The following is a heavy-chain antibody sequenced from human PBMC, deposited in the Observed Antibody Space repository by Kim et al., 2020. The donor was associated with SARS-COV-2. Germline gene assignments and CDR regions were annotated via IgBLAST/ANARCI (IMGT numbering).Heavy chain of an antibody. Sequence: ASVKVSCKASGYTFTGYYMHWVRQAPGQGLEWMGWINPNSGGTNYAQKFQGRVTMTRDTSISTAYMELSRLRSDDTAVYYCARSIVAAGTPASWGQGTLVTVSS. CDR1: GYTFTGYY. V-gene: IGHV1-2*02. CDR3: ARSIVAAGTPAS. J-gene: IGHJ4*02. CDR2: INPNSGGT. D-gene: IGHD6-13*01.